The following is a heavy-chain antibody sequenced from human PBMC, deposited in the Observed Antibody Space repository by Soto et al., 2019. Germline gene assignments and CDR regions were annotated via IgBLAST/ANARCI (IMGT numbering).Heavy chain of an antibody. D-gene: IGHD5-18*01. CDR1: GFTFSSYG. CDR3: AKDKRHSYPDY. V-gene: IGHV3-30*18. J-gene: IGHJ4*02. Sequence: GGSLRLSCAASGFTFSSYGMHWVRQAPGKGLEWVAVISYDGSNKYYADSVKGRFTISRDNSKNTLYLQMNSLRAEDTAVYYCAKDKRHSYPDYWGQGTLVTVSS. CDR2: ISYDGSNK.